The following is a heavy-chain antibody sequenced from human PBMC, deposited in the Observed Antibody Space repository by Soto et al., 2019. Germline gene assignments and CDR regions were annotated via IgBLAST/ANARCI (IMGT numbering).Heavy chain of an antibody. CDR2: ISGSGGST. CDR1: GFTFSSYA. CDR3: ARGRYCSGGSCLRVVRNWFDP. V-gene: IGHV3-23*01. Sequence: GGSLRLSCAASGFTFSSYAMSWVRQAPGKGLEWVSAISGSGGSTYYADSVKGRFTISRDNSKNTLYLQMNSLRAEDTAVYYCARGRYCSGGSCLRVVRNWFDPWGQGTLVTVSS. D-gene: IGHD2-15*01. J-gene: IGHJ5*02.